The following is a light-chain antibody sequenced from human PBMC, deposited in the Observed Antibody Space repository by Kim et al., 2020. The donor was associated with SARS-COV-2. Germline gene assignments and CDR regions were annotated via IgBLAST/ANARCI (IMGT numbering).Light chain of an antibody. CDR2: DVS. J-gene: IGLJ1*01. CDR1: TSGIGDYNF. Sequence: SITFSCAGSTSGIGDYNFVSWYQERSGEAPKLLIYDVSCRPSGVSHRFSASKSATTASLTISGLQPEDEADYYCNSYVVSTTSYVFGTGTKVTVL. V-gene: IGLV2-14*03. CDR3: NSYVVSTTSYV.